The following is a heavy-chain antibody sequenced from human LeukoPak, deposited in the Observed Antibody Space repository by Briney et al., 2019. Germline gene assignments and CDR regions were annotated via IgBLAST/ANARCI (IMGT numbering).Heavy chain of an antibody. V-gene: IGHV3-48*03. CDR1: GFTFSSYE. CDR2: ISSSGSTI. J-gene: IGHJ4*02. CDR3: ARDRKRYSSGWYHFDY. D-gene: IGHD6-19*01. Sequence: SGGALRLSCAASGFTFSSYEMNWVRQAPGKGLEWVSYISSSGSTIYYADSVKGRFTISRDNAKNSLYLQMNSLRAEDTAVYYCARDRKRYSSGWYHFDYRGQGTLVTVSS.